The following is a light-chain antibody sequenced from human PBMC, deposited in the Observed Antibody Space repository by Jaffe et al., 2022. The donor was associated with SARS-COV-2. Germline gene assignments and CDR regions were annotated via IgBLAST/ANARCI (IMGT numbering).Light chain of an antibody. V-gene: IGLV1-44*01. J-gene: IGLJ7*01. CDR3: AAWDDSLNGAV. CDR2: SND. Sequence: QSVLTQSPSASGTPGQRVTITCSGSSSNIGSNTVNWYQQLPGTAPKLLIYSNDQRPSGVPDRISGSKSGTSASLAISGLQSEDEADYYCAAWDDSLNGAVFGGGTQLTVL. CDR1: SSNIGSNT.